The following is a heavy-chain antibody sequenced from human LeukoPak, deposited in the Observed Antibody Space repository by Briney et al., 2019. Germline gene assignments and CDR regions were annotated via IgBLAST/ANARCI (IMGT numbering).Heavy chain of an antibody. V-gene: IGHV1-69*13. CDR2: IIPIFGTA. CDR1: GGTFSSYA. J-gene: IGHJ6*03. D-gene: IGHD4-23*01. CDR3: ASSGGNSGTHYYYYMDV. Sequence: ASVKVSCKASGGTFSSYAISWVRQAPGQGLEWMGGIIPIFGTANYAQKFQGRVTITADESTSTAYMELSSLRSEDTAVYYCASSGGNSGTHYYYYMDVRGKGTTVTISS.